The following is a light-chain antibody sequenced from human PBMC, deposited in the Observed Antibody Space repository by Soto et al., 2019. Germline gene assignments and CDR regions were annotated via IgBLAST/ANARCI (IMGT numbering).Light chain of an antibody. J-gene: IGKJ5*01. CDR1: QSVRSER. CDR2: DAS. Sequence: EIVFTQSPDTLSLSPGERATLSCRASQSVRSERLAWYQQKPGQAPRLVIFDASTRATGIPERFSGSGSGTHFTLTITSLEPEDFAVYYCQEYDGAPPVTFGLGTRLEIK. CDR3: QEYDGAPPVT. V-gene: IGKV3-20*01.